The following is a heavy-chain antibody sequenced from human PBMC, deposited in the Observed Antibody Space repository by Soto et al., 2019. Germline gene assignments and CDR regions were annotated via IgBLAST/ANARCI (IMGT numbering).Heavy chain of an antibody. Sequence: QVQLEQWGAGLLKPSETLSLTCAVYGGSFSGYYWSWIRQPPGKGLEWIGEINHSGSTNYNPSLKTRXLIRVXXSKNQFSLNLYSVTAADTAVYYCARGRWLRQSFDYWGQGTLVTVSS. D-gene: IGHD5-12*01. J-gene: IGHJ4*02. CDR2: INHSGST. CDR1: GGSFSGYY. V-gene: IGHV4-34*02. CDR3: ARGRWLRQSFDY.